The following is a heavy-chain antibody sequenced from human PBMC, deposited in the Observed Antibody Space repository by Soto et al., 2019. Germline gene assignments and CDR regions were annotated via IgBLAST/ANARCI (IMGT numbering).Heavy chain of an antibody. CDR2: VSHDGRNT. D-gene: IGHD6-19*01. Sequence: PGGSLRLSCAASGFTFSEYAMHWVRQAPGKGLEWVAVVSHDGRNTQYADSVKGRFTISRDSSKNTFSLEMTSLRAEDTAVYYCAKGGRQWLXTSDFNYWGQGA. V-gene: IGHV3-30*18. CDR3: AKGGRQWLXTSDFNY. J-gene: IGHJ4*02. CDR1: GFTFSEYA.